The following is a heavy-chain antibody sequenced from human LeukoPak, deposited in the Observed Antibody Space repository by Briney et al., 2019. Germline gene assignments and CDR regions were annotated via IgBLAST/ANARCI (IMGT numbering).Heavy chain of an antibody. CDR3: ARDLLNEGNHLDY. Sequence: SETLSLTCTVSGGSISSSSYYWGWIRQPPGKGLEWIGSIYYSGSTYYNPSLKSRVTISVDTSKNQFSLKLSSVTAADTAVYYCARDLLNEGNHLDYWGQGTLVTVSS. V-gene: IGHV4-39*07. D-gene: IGHD4-23*01. J-gene: IGHJ4*02. CDR1: GGSISSSSYY. CDR2: IYYSGST.